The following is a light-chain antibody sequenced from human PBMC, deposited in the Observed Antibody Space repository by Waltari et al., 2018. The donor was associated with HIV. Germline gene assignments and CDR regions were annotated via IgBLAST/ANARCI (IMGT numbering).Light chain of an antibody. CDR2: RNN. J-gene: IGLJ3*02. CDR1: DSHIGTNY. Sequence: SVLTQLPSACGTPGQGITISCSGSDSHIGTNYVYWYQQIPGTTPKLLIYRNNQRPSGVPDRFSGSKSGASASLAISGLRSEDEADYYCATWDDSLSGWVFGGGTKLTVL. CDR3: ATWDDSLSGWV. V-gene: IGLV1-47*01.